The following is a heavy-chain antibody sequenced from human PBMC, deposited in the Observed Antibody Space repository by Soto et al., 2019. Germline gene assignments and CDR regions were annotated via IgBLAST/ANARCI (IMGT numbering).Heavy chain of an antibody. J-gene: IGHJ4*02. V-gene: IGHV4-59*12. D-gene: IGHD6-13*01. Sequence: SETLSLTCPFSGLSIISYYWSWIRQPPGKGLEWIGYIYYSGSTNYNPSLKSRVTISVDTSKNQFSLKLSSVTAADTAVYYCGREYSSSFNDYWGQGTLVPVSS. CDR2: IYYSGST. CDR1: GLSIISYY. CDR3: GREYSSSFNDY.